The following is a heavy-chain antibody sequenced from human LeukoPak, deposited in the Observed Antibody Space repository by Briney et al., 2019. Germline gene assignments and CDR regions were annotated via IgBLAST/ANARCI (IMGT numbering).Heavy chain of an antibody. CDR1: RGSINDYY. V-gene: IGHV4-59*01. Sequence: SETLSLTCTVSRGSINDYYWSWIRQPPGRGLEWIGDISYTGSTNSNPSLKSRITMSVGTSKKQFSLKLRSVTAADTAVFYCARSAYNYASGYYYDYWGQGTLVTVSS. CDR2: ISYTGST. J-gene: IGHJ4*02. D-gene: IGHD5-24*01. CDR3: ARSAYNYASGYYYDY.